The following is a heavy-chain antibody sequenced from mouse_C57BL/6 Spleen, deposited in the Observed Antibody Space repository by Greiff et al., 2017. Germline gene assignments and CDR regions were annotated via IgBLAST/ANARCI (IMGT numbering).Heavy chain of an antibody. CDR1: GFTFSDSG. CDR2: ISSGSSTI. Sequence: EVKVEESGGGLVKPGGSLKLSCAASGFTFSDSGMHWVRQAPEKGLEWVAYISSGSSTIYYADTVKGRFTLSRDNAKNTLFLQMTSLRSEDTAMYYCAKSRTLDYWGQGTTLTVSS. CDR3: AKSRTLDY. D-gene: IGHD1-1*01. J-gene: IGHJ2*01. V-gene: IGHV5-17*01.